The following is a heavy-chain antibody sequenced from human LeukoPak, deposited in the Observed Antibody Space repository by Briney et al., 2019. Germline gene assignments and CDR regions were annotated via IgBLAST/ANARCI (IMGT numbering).Heavy chain of an antibody. CDR3: ARGRVSSSTWYSTYYYYFYMDV. CDR1: DDSITMYY. V-gene: IGHV4-59*01. J-gene: IGHJ6*03. D-gene: IGHD1-1*01. CDR2: VDHTGST. Sequence: SETLSLTCSVSDDSITMYYWTWIRQPPGKGLEWIGYVDHTGSTNFNPSLNGRVSISSDTTKNLFSLRLRSVTAADTAVYFCARGRVSSSTWYSTYYYYFYMDVWGKGTTVTVSS.